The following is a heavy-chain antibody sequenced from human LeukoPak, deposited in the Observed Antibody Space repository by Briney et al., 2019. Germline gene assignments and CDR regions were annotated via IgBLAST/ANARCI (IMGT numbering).Heavy chain of an antibody. D-gene: IGHD2-21*01. CDR1: GGTFSSYA. J-gene: IGHJ3*01. V-gene: IGHV1-69*04. CDR2: IIPILGIA. Sequence: SVKASCKASGGTFSSYAISWVRQAPGQGLEWMGRIIPILGIANYAQKFQGRVTITADKSTSTAYMELSSLRSEDTAVYYCAIQDGSNCGGAQCAFDVWGQGTMVTVSS. CDR3: AIQDGSNCGGAQCAFDV.